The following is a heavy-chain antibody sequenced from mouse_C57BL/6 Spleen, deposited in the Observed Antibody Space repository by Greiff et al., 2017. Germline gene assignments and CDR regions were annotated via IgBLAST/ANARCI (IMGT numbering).Heavy chain of an antibody. D-gene: IGHD1-1*01. J-gene: IGHJ1*03. CDR3: ARGTTVVATDWYFDV. Sequence: VQLQQPGAELVKPGASVKLSCTASGFNIKDYYMHWVKQRTEQGLEWIGRIDPEDGETKYAPKFQGKATITADTSSNTAYLQLSSLTSEDTAVYYCARGTTVVATDWYFDVWGTGTTGPVSS. CDR1: GFNIKDYY. V-gene: IGHV14-2*01. CDR2: IDPEDGET.